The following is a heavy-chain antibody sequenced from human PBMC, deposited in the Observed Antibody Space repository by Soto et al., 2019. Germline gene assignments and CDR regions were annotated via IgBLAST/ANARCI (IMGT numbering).Heavy chain of an antibody. V-gene: IGHV4-30-2*01. CDR1: GGSISSAVYS. J-gene: IGHJ1*01. Sequence: SETLSLTCAVSGGSISSAVYSWSWFRHPPGKGLEWIGFTYHSGSAYYNPSLKSRVTILVDRSKNQFSLKLSSVTAADTAVYYCARDNYKSDTSGYLTDWGKGTLVTASS. D-gene: IGHD3-22*01. CDR3: ARDNYKSDTSGYLTD. CDR2: TYHSGSA.